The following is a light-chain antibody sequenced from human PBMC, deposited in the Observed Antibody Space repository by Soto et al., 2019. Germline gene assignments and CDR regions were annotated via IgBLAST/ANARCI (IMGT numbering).Light chain of an antibody. CDR1: SSDVGGYNY. CDR3: CSYSGTNNYVV. CDR2: EVS. V-gene: IGLV2-8*01. J-gene: IGLJ2*01. Sequence: QSALTQPPSASGSPGQSVTISCTGTSSDVGGYNYVSWYQQHPGKVPKLMIYEVSKRPSGVPDRFSGSKSANTASLTVSGLPAEDDEDDYYCSYSGTNNYVVFGGGTKLTVL.